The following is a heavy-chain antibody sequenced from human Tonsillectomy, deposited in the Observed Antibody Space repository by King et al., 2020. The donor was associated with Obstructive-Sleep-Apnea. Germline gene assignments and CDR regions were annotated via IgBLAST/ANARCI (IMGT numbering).Heavy chain of an antibody. CDR1: GFAFSSYA. CDR3: ARDMGDVWSGYTPTLGYYYGMDV. Sequence: VQLVESGGGVVQPGRSLRLSCAAPGFAFSSYAMHWVRQAPGKGLEWVAVISYDGSNKYYSDSVKGRFTISRDNSKDTLDLQMNSLRAEDTAVYYCARDMGDVWSGYTPTLGYYYGMDVWGQGTTVTVSS. V-gene: IGHV3-30*04. D-gene: IGHD3-3*01. J-gene: IGHJ6*02. CDR2: ISYDGSNK.